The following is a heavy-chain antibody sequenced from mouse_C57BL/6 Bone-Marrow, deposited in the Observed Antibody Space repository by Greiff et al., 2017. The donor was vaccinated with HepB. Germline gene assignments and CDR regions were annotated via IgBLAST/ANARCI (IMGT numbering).Heavy chain of an antibody. J-gene: IGHJ3*01. Sequence: EVKVEESGGGLVQPGGSLKLSCAASGFTFSDYYMYWVRQTPEKRLEWVAYISNGGGSTYYPDTVKGRFTISRDNAKNTLYLQMGRLKSEDTAMYYCARRSYGFAYWGQGTLVTVSA. CDR3: ARRSYGFAY. V-gene: IGHV5-12*01. D-gene: IGHD1-1*01. CDR2: ISNGGGST. CDR1: GFTFSDYY.